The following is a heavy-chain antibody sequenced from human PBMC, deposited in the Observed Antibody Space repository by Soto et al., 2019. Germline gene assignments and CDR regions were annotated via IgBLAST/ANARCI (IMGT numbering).Heavy chain of an antibody. CDR3: ASGDPLLLMQNWFDP. J-gene: IGHJ5*02. V-gene: IGHV1-69*06. D-gene: IGHD2-15*01. CDR1: GGTFSSYA. Sequence: SVKVSCKASGGTFSSYAISWVRQAPGQGLEWMGGIIPIFGTANYAQKFQGRVTITADKSTSTAYMELSSLRSEDTAGYYCASGDPLLLMQNWFDPWGQGTLVTVS. CDR2: IIPIFGTA.